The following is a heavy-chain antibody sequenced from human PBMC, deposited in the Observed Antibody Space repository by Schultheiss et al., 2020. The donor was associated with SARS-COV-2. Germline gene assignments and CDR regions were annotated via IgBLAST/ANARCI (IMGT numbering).Heavy chain of an antibody. J-gene: IGHJ4*02. CDR1: GSSITGFF. D-gene: IGHD5-24*01. CDR2: IYFTGIT. V-gene: IGHV4-59*01. CDR3: ARATRVENFFSVRGGSFDF. Sequence: SETLSLTCTVSGSSITGFFWTWIRQPPGKGLDPIGNIYFTGITKYNPSLKSRVTISIDTSKNQFSLKLGSVTAADTAVYFCARATRVENFFSVRGGSFDFWGRGVLVTVSS.